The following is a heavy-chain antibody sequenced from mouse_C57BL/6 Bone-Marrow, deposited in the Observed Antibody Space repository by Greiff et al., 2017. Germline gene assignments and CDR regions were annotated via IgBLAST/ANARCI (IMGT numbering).Heavy chain of an antibody. CDR3: ARRYYGSIPYAKGY. CDR1: GYAFTNYL. CDR2: INPGSGGT. D-gene: IGHD1-1*01. Sequence: QVQLQQSGAELVRPGTSVKVSCKASGYAFTNYLIEWVKQRPGQGLEWIGVINPGSGGTNYNEKFKGKATLTADKSSSTAYMQLSSLTSEDSAVYFRARRYYGSIPYAKGYWGQRTSVTGSS. V-gene: IGHV1-54*01. J-gene: IGHJ4*01.